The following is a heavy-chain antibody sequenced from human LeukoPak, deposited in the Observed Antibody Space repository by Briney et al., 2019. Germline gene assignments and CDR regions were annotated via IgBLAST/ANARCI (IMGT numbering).Heavy chain of an antibody. J-gene: IGHJ4*02. D-gene: IGHD1-1*01. Sequence: SETLSLTCAVYGGSFSGYYWSWIRQPPGKGLEWIGSIYYSGSTYYNPSLKSRVTISVDTSKNQFSLKLNSVTAADTAVYYCARAGDWNDVVDYWGQGTLVTVSS. CDR1: GGSFSGYY. CDR3: ARAGDWNDVVDY. CDR2: IYYSGST. V-gene: IGHV4-34*01.